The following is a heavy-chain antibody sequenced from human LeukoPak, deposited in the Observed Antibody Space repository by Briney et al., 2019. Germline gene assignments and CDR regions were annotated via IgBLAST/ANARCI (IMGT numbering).Heavy chain of an antibody. CDR2: ISSSSSTI. CDR1: GFTFSSYA. V-gene: IGHV3-48*01. Sequence: GGSLRLSCAASGFTFSSYAMSWVRQAPGKGLEWVSYISSSSSTIYYADSVKGRFTISRDNAKNSLYLQMNSLRAEDTAVYYCARDRYYYDSSGYYGYYYYGMDVWGQGTTVTVSS. CDR3: ARDRYYYDSSGYYGYYYYGMDV. J-gene: IGHJ6*02. D-gene: IGHD3-22*01.